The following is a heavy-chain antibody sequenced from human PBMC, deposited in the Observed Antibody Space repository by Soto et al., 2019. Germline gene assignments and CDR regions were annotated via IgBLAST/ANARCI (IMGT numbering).Heavy chain of an antibody. Sequence: GGSLRLSCAASGFTFSSYGMHWVRQAPCKGLEWVAVISYDGSNKYYADSVKGRLTISRDNSKNTLYLQMNSLRAEDTAVYYCAKDPYSSSWYHPFDYWGQGTLVTVSS. J-gene: IGHJ4*02. D-gene: IGHD6-13*01. CDR3: AKDPYSSSWYHPFDY. CDR2: ISYDGSNK. CDR1: GFTFSSYG. V-gene: IGHV3-30*18.